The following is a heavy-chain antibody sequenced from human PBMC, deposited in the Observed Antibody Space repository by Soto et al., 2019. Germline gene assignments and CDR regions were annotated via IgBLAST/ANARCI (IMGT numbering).Heavy chain of an antibody. CDR2: IYWDDDK. J-gene: IGHJ4*02. Sequence: QIALKESGPTLVKPTQTLTLTCTFSGFSLSTSGVGVAWIRQPPGKALEGLALIYWDDDKRYSPSLITRLTITKDTPKNQVVLTMTNMDPVDTATYYCAHRPPYCGGECYAFWGQGTLVTVSS. D-gene: IGHD2-21*01. CDR1: GFSLSTSGVG. CDR3: AHRPPYCGGECYAF. V-gene: IGHV2-5*02.